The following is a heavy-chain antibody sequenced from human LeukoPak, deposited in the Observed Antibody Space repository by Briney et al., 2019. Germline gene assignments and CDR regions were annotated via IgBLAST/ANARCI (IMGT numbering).Heavy chain of an antibody. J-gene: IGHJ4*02. CDR1: GFTFSSYE. Sequence: GGSLRLSCAASGFTFSSYEMNWVRQAPGKGLEWVSYISSSGSTIYYADSVKGRFTISRDNAKNSLYLQMNSLRAEDTAVYYCASENWNYGRLQDYWGQGTLVTVSS. CDR3: ASENWNYGRLQDY. V-gene: IGHV3-48*03. CDR2: ISSSGSTI. D-gene: IGHD1-7*01.